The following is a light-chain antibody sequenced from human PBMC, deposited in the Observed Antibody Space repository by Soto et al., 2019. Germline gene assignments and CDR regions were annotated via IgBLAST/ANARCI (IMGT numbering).Light chain of an antibody. CDR1: SSDVGDYNY. Sequence: QSVLTQPASVSGSPGQSITISCTGTSSDVGDYNYVSWYQQHPGKAPKFMIYGVSIRPSGVSNRFSGSRSGNTASLTISGLQAEDEADYYCSSYTSSSRYVFGPGTKVTVL. V-gene: IGLV2-14*01. J-gene: IGLJ1*01. CDR2: GVS. CDR3: SSYTSSSRYV.